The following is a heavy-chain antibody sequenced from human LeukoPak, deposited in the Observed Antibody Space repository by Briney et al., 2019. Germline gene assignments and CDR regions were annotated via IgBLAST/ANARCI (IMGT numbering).Heavy chain of an antibody. CDR1: GGSISSYY. D-gene: IGHD4-11*01. CDR2: IYYSGST. J-gene: IGHJ4*02. CDR3: ARTLGTTVTFDY. V-gene: IGHV4-59*01. Sequence: SETLSLTCTVSGGSISSYYWSWIRQPPGKGLEWIGYIYYSGSTNYNPSLKSRVTISVDTSKNQFSLKLSSVTAADTAVYYCARTLGTTVTFDYWGQGTLVTVSS.